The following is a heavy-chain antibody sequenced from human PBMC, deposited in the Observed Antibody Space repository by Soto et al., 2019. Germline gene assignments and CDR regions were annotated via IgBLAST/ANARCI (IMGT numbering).Heavy chain of an antibody. D-gene: IGHD3-3*01. Sequence: SETLSLTCAVYGGSFSGYYWSWIRQPPGKGLEWIGEINHSGSTNYNPSLKSRVTISVDTSKNQFSLKLSSVTAADTAVYYCARDFGGASTYYDFWTDYPNPRWFDPWGQGTLVTVSS. CDR2: INHSGST. CDR3: ARDFGGASTYYDFWTDYPNPRWFDP. V-gene: IGHV4-34*01. CDR1: GGSFSGYY. J-gene: IGHJ5*02.